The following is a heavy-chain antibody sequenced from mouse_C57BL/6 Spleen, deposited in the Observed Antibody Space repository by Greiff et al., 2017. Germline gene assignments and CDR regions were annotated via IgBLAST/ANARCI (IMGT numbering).Heavy chain of an antibody. Sequence: QVQLQQSGPGLVQPSQSLSITCTVSGFSLTSYGVHWVRQPPGKGLEWLGVIWSGGSTDYNAAFISRLSISKDNSKSQVFFKMNSLQADDTAIYYCAKSPQLVRGLYAMDYWGQGTSVTVSS. CDR3: AKSPQLVRGLYAMDY. V-gene: IGHV2-4*01. D-gene: IGHD4-1*02. J-gene: IGHJ4*01. CDR1: GFSLTSYG. CDR2: IWSGGST.